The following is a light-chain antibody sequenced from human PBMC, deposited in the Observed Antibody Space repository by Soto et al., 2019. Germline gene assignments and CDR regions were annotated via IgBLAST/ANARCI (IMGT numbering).Light chain of an antibody. Sequence: EIVLTQSPATLSLSPGERATLSCRASQSVSSYLAWYQQKPDQAPMLLIYDASNRATGIPARFSGSGSGADFTLTISSLEPEDFAVYYCQQRSNWPRTFGQGTKLEIK. V-gene: IGKV3-11*01. CDR3: QQRSNWPRT. CDR1: QSVSSY. J-gene: IGKJ2*01. CDR2: DAS.